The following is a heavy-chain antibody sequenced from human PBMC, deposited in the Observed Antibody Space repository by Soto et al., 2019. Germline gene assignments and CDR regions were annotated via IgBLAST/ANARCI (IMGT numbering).Heavy chain of an antibody. CDR3: ARSDYDSSGYYAYFDY. J-gene: IGHJ4*02. Sequence: TXETLSLSFTVSGRSISSGDYYWSWIRQPPGKGLEWIGYIYYSGSTYYNPSLKSRVTISVDTSKNQFSLKLSSVTAADTAVYYCARSDYDSSGYYAYFDYWGQGTLVTVSS. D-gene: IGHD3-22*01. CDR2: IYYSGST. CDR1: GRSISSGDYY. V-gene: IGHV4-30-4*01.